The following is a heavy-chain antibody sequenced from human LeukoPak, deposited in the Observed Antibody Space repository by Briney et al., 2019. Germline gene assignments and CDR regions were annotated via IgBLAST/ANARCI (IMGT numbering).Heavy chain of an antibody. CDR3: ARLEYYDSSGSL. D-gene: IGHD3-22*01. V-gene: IGHV4-38-2*02. CDR1: GYSISSGYY. J-gene: IGHJ4*02. Sequence: SETLSLTCSVSGYSISSGYYWGWIRQPPGKGLEWIGSIYHSGSTYYNPSLKSRVTISVDTSKNQFSLKLSSVTAADTAVYYCARLEYYDSSGSLWGQGTLVTVSS. CDR2: IYHSGST.